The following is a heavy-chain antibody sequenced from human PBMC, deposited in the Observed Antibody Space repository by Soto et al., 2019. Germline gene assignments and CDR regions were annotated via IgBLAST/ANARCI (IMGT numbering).Heavy chain of an antibody. V-gene: IGHV1-69*01. CDR1: GGTVHNSA. D-gene: IGHD1-26*01. CDR2: IIVIFGPA. CDR3: GRGGSWEKVDS. J-gene: IGHJ4*02. Sequence: QVQLVQSGAEVKKPGSSVKVSCKASGGTVHNSAISWVRQAPGQGLEWMGGIIVIFGPAIYAQKFQGRVTITADESTNTAFLDLNSLRSDDTAVHYCGRGGSWEKVDSWGPGTLVTVSS.